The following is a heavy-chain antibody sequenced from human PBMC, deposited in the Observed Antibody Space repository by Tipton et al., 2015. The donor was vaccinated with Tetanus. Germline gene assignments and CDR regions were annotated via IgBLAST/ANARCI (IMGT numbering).Heavy chain of an antibody. Sequence: TLSLTCTVSGGSINNYYWAWFRQPPGKGLEWIGEIDHSGNTRYNPSLKSRLTISVDTSKDQFSLKLSSVVAADTAVYYCARGPFAYDRWGQGALVTVSS. CDR2: IDHSGNT. CDR3: ARGPFAYDR. CDR1: GGSINNYY. J-gene: IGHJ5*02. V-gene: IGHV4-34*01.